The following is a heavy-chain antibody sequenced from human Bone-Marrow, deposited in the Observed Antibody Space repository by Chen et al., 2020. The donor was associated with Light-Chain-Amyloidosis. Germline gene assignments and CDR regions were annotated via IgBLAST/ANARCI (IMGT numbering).Heavy chain of an antibody. D-gene: IGHD5-18*01. CDR2: IYYRGST. J-gene: IGHJ4*02. V-gene: IGHV4-59*01. Sequence: QVRLQESGPGLVRSSETLSLTCTVSGGSINGYYWSWIRQPPGNGLEWIGYIYYRGSTNYNPSLKSRVAISLDTSKNQFSLKLTSVTAADTAVYYCARSRLVDTTMVPLDYWGQGSLVTVSS. CDR1: GGSINGYY. CDR3: ARSRLVDTTMVPLDY.